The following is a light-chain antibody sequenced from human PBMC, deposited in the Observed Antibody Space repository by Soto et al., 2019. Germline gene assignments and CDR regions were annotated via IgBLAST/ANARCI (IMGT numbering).Light chain of an antibody. CDR1: QSVSSSF. CDR3: QQYGSSPRT. J-gene: IGKJ1*01. V-gene: IGKV3-20*01. CDR2: DAS. Sequence: EIVLTQSPGTLSLSPGERATLSWRASQSVSSSFLAWYQQKPGQAPSLLIYDASSRATGIPDRFSGSGSGTELTLTISRLEPEDFAVYYCQQYGSSPRTFGQGTKVEIK.